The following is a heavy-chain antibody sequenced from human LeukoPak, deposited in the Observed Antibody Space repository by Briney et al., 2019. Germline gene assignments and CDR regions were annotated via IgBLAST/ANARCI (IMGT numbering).Heavy chain of an antibody. CDR1: GFTSSSYA. Sequence: PGGSLRLSCAASGFTSSSYALNWVRQAPGKGLEWVSVIYSGGSTYYADSVKGRFTISRDNSKNTLYLQMNSLRAEDTAVYYCARGRYGDYVYYGMDVWGQGTTVTVSS. V-gene: IGHV3-53*01. CDR2: IYSGGST. J-gene: IGHJ6*02. D-gene: IGHD4-17*01. CDR3: ARGRYGDYVYYGMDV.